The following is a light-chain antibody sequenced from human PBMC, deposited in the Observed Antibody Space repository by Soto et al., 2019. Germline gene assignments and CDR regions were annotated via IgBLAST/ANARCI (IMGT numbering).Light chain of an antibody. CDR1: QDIRSY. Sequence: DIPLTQSPSFLSASVGDRVTITCRASQDIRSYLAWYQQKPGKAPNLLIYLASTLQSGVPSRFSGSGSGTEFTLTISSLQPEDFATYYCQQLNGYPLTFGGGTKVEIK. J-gene: IGKJ4*01. CDR2: LAS. V-gene: IGKV1-9*01. CDR3: QQLNGYPLT.